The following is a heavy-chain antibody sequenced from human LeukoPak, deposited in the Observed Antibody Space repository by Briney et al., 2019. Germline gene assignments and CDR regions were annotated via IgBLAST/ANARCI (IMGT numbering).Heavy chain of an antibody. J-gene: IGHJ4*02. V-gene: IGHV3-23*01. CDR3: AKFRTYRGSRGCVY. D-gene: IGHD6-19*01. Sequence: GGSLTLSSLASGFTFSSYAMSWVRQAPGKGLEWVSSISGSGGSTYYADSVKGRFTISRDNSKNTLYLQMNSLRAEDTAVYYCAKFRTYRGSRGCVYWGQGTLVTVSS. CDR2: ISGSGGST. CDR1: GFTFSSYA.